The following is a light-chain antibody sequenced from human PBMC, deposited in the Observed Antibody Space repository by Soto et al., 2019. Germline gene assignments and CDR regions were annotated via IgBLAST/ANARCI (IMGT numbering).Light chain of an antibody. CDR3: SSYTSYSTVV. J-gene: IGLJ2*01. CDR2: DVN. V-gene: IGLV2-14*03. Sequence: QSALTQPASVSGSPGQSITMSCTGSSSDVGGYNYVSWYQHHPGKAPKLMIYDVNNLPSGVSNRFSGSKSGNTASLTISGLQAEDEADYYCSSYTSYSTVVFGGGTKLTVL. CDR1: SSDVGGYNY.